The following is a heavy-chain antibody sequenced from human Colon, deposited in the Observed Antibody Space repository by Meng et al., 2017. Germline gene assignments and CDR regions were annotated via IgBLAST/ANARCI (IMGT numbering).Heavy chain of an antibody. CDR2: MNPNSGNT. CDR3: ARYHPSQRDAFDI. Sequence: LGRVGDEGRRPGASGKVSGKPLGYVCISYDMGWVRQATGQGPEWMGWMNPNSGNTGYGQKFQGRVTMTWDTSISTVYMELSSLRSEDTAIYYCARYHPSQRDAFDIWGQGTMVTVSS. D-gene: IGHD1-1*01. CDR1: GYVCISYD. V-gene: IGHV1-8*01. J-gene: IGHJ3*02.